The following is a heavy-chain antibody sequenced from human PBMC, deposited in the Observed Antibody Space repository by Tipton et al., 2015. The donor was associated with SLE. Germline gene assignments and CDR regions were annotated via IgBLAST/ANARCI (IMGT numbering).Heavy chain of an antibody. D-gene: IGHD5-24*01. CDR3: TIGQGWLPDY. CDR1: GGSISSSSYY. Sequence: TLSLTCTVSGGSISSSSYYWGWIRQPPGKGLEWIGSIYYSGSTYYNPSPKSRVTISVDTSKNQLSLKLSSVTAADTAIYYCTIGQGWLPDYWGQGTLVTVSS. CDR2: IYYSGST. J-gene: IGHJ4*02. V-gene: IGHV4-39*07.